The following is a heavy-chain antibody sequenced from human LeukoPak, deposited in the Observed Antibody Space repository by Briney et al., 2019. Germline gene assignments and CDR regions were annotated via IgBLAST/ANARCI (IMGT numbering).Heavy chain of an antibody. CDR3: ARRLWAGNFDY. D-gene: IGHD5-18*01. V-gene: IGHV4-59*01. J-gene: IGHJ4*02. CDR1: GGSFSGYY. Sequence: SETLSLTCAVYGGSFSGYYWSWIRQPPGKGLEWIGYIYYSGSTNYNPSLKSRVTISVDTSKNQFSLKLSSVTAADTAVYYCARRLWAGNFDYWGQGTLVTVSS. CDR2: IYYSGST.